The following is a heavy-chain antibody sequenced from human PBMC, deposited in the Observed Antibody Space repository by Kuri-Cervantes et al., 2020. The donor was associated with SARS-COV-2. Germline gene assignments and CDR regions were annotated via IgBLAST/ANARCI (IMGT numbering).Heavy chain of an antibody. V-gene: IGHV4-59*11. Sequence: GSLRLSCTVSGGSISSHYWSWIRQPPGKGLERIGYIYYSGSTNYNPSLKSRVTISVDTSKNQFSLKLSSVTAADTAVYHCASSYDFWSGSWAFDIWGQGTMVTVSS. J-gene: IGHJ3*02. D-gene: IGHD3-3*01. CDR1: GGSISSHY. CDR2: IYYSGST. CDR3: ASSYDFWSGSWAFDI.